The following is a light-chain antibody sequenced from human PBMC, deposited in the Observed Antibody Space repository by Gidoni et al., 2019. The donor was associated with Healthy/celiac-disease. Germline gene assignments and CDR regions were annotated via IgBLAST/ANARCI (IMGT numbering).Light chain of an antibody. Sequence: DIQMTQSPSALSASVADRVTITCQASQDISNYLKWYQQKPGKAPKLLIYDASNLETGVPSRFSGSGSGTDFTFTISSLQPEDIATYYCQQYDNLPLTFGGGTKVEIK. J-gene: IGKJ4*01. CDR3: QQYDNLPLT. CDR2: DAS. V-gene: IGKV1-33*01. CDR1: QDISNY.